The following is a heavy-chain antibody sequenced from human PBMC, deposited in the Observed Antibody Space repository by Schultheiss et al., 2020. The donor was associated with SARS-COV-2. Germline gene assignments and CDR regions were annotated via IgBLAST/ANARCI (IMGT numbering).Heavy chain of an antibody. CDR1: GFIFSNYE. V-gene: IGHV3-48*03. CDR3: ARDRRLYYGSGSNGMDV. Sequence: GGSLRLSCAASGFIFSNYEMNWVRQAPGKGLEWVSYISSSGSTIYYADSVKGRFTISRDNAKNSLYLQMNSLRAEDTAVYYCARDRRLYYGSGSNGMDVWGQGTTVTVSS. CDR2: ISSSGSTI. D-gene: IGHD3-10*01. J-gene: IGHJ6*02.